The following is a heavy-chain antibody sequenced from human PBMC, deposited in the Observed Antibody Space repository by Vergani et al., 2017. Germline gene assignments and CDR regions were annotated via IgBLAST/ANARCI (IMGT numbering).Heavy chain of an antibody. CDR2: MNPNSGNT. V-gene: IGHV1-8*02. Sequence: VQLVQSGAEVKKPGSSVKVSCKASGGTFSSYAINWVRQATGQGLEWMGWMNPNSGNTGYAQKFQGRVTMTRNTAISTAYMELSSLRSEDTAVYYCARSGYSGYEPYNWGQGTLVTVSS. J-gene: IGHJ4*02. D-gene: IGHD5-12*01. CDR1: GGTFSSYA. CDR3: ARSGYSGYEPYN.